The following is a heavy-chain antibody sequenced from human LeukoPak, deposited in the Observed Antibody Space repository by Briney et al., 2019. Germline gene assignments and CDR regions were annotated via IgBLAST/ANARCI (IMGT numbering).Heavy chain of an antibody. D-gene: IGHD3-22*01. Sequence: GGSLRLSCAASGFTFGSYGMHWVRQAPGKGLEWVAVISYDGSNKYYADSVKGRFTISRGNSKNTLYLQMNSLRAEDTAVYYCAKDLKYYYDSSGYGFDYWGQGTLVTVSS. J-gene: IGHJ4*02. CDR2: ISYDGSNK. CDR3: AKDLKYYYDSSGYGFDY. V-gene: IGHV3-30*18. CDR1: GFTFGSYG.